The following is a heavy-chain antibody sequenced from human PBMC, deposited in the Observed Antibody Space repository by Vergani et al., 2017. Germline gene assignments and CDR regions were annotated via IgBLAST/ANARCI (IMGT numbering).Heavy chain of an antibody. D-gene: IGHD2-2*01. CDR2: RWYDGSNK. Sequence: QVQLVESGGGVVQPGRSLRLSCAASGFTFSSYGMHWVRQAPGKGLEWVAVRWYDGSNKYYADSVKGRFTISRDNSKNTLYLQMNSLRAEDTAVYYCARAVPAAAIPGGYFDYWGQGTLVTVSS. CDR1: GFTFSSYG. J-gene: IGHJ4*02. V-gene: IGHV3-33*01. CDR3: ARAVPAAAIPGGYFDY.